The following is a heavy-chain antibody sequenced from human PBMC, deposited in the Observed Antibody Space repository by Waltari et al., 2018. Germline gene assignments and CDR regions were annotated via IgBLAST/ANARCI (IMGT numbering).Heavy chain of an antibody. CDR1: GFPFNSCE. V-gene: IGHV3-48*03. D-gene: IGHD2-21*02. Sequence: EVQLVESGGGLVQPGGSLRLPCVASGFPFNSCEMNWVRQTPGKGLEWVAYISRSGSAIYYPDSVKGRFTISRDNAKNSLYLQMHSLRAEDTAIYYCVSVYCGADCSPDYWGQGTLVTVSS. CDR2: ISRSGSAI. J-gene: IGHJ4*02. CDR3: VSVYCGADCSPDY.